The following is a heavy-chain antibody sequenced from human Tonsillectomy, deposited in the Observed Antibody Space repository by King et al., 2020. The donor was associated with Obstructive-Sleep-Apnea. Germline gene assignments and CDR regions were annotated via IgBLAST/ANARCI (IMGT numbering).Heavy chain of an antibody. Sequence: VQLVESGGGLVQPGGSLRLSCAASGFTVSSNYMSWVRQAPGKGLEWVSVIYSGGSTYYADSVKGRFTISRDNSKNTLYLQMNSLRAEDTAVYYCAREPGYGSGRGYYGIDVWGQGTTVTVSS. V-gene: IGHV3-66*01. CDR1: GFTVSSNY. D-gene: IGHD3-10*01. CDR2: IYSGGST. CDR3: AREPGYGSGRGYYGIDV. J-gene: IGHJ6*02.